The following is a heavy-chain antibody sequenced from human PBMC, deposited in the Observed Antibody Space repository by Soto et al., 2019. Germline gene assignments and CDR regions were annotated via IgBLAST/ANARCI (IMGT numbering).Heavy chain of an antibody. J-gene: IGHJ6*02. V-gene: IGHV1-18*01. CDR1: GYSFTSYG. CDR3: ARDLTIVPATHPRLENYGMDV. CDR2: ISPYNGHT. D-gene: IGHD2-2*01. Sequence: ASVKVSCKASGYSFTSYGISWVRRAPGQGLEWMGWISPYNGHTQFVERFQGRVSMTTDTSTKTAYMELRNLRSDDTAHYYCARDLTIVPATHPRLENYGMDVWGQGTTVTVSS.